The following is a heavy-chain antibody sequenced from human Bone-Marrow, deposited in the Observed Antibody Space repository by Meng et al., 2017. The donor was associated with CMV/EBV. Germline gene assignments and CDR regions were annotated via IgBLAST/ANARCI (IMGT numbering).Heavy chain of an antibody. V-gene: IGHV1-69*10. CDR1: GGTFSTYA. CDR3: ARAVNTYFNYYAMDV. D-gene: IGHD5-24*01. Sequence: SVKVSCKASGGTFSTYAINWVRQAPGQGLEWVGGIIPMLATPHYAQNFQGRVTITADKSTSTAYMDLSTLRFEDTAVYYCARAVNTYFNYYAMDVWGQGTTGTVSS. J-gene: IGHJ6*02. CDR2: IIPMLATP.